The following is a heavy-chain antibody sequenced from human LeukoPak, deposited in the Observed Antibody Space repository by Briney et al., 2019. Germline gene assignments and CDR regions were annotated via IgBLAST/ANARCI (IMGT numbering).Heavy chain of an antibody. CDR1: GFTDSSNY. Sequence: PGGSLRLSCAASGFTDSSNYMSWVRQAPGKGLEWVSVIYSGGSTYYADSVKGRFTISRDNSKNTLYLQMNSLRAEDTAVYYCARSVVAAAPFDYWGQGTLVTVSS. J-gene: IGHJ4*02. CDR2: IYSGGST. V-gene: IGHV3-53*01. CDR3: ARSVVAAAPFDY. D-gene: IGHD3-22*01.